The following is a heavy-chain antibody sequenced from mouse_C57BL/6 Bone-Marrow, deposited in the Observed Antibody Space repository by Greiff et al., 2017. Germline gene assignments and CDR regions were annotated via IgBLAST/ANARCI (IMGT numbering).Heavy chain of an antibody. CDR3: ASSFYYGNSFAY. D-gene: IGHD2-1*01. CDR1: GYAFSSSW. CDR2: IYPGAGDT. J-gene: IGHJ3*01. V-gene: IGHV1-82*01. Sequence: VQLMESGPELVKPGASVKISCKASGYAFSSSWMNWVKQRPGKGLEWIGRIYPGAGDTNYNGKLKGKATLTADKSSSTAYMQLCSLTSEDSAVYFCASSFYYGNSFAYWGQGTLVTVSA.